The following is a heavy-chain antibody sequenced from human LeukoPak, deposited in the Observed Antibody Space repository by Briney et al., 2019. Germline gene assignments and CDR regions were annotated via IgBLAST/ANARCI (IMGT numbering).Heavy chain of an antibody. Sequence: GGSLRLSCAASGLTVSSNYMSWVRQAPGKGLEWVSAIYSGGSTYYADSVKGRFTISRDNSKNTLYLQMNSLRAEDTAVYYCARVVRLQSYYYYGMDVWGQGTTVTVSS. CDR2: IYSGGST. CDR3: ARVVRLQSYYYYGMDV. D-gene: IGHD4-11*01. CDR1: GLTVSSNY. V-gene: IGHV3-66*01. J-gene: IGHJ6*02.